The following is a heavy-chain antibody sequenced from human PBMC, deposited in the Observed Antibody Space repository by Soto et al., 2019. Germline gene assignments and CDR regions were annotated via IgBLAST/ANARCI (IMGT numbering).Heavy chain of an antibody. V-gene: IGHV3-30-3*01. J-gene: IGHJ6*02. D-gene: IGHD3-16*01. Sequence: GGSLMLPCSHPGFTVSSYSMHWVRQAPGKGLEWVAVISYDGSNKYYADSVKGRFTISRDNSKNTLYLQMNSLRAEDTAVYYCASASGPYYYYGMDVWGQGTTVTVS. CDR3: ASASGPYYYYGMDV. CDR2: ISYDGSNK. CDR1: GFTVSSYS.